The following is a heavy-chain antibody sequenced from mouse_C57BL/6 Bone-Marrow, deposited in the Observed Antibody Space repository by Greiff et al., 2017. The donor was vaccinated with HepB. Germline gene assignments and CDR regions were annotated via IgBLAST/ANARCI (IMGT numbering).Heavy chain of an antibody. CDR2: IYPGSGST. V-gene: IGHV1-55*01. CDR3: ARGGTTVVAHYYAMDY. J-gene: IGHJ4*01. CDR1: GYTFTSYW. Sequence: QVQLQQPGAELVKPGASVKMSCKASGYTFTSYWITWVKQRPGPGLEWIGDIYPGSGSTNYNEKFKSKATLTVDTSSSTAYMQLSSLTSEDSAVYYCARGGTTVVAHYYAMDYWGQGTSVTVSS. D-gene: IGHD1-1*01.